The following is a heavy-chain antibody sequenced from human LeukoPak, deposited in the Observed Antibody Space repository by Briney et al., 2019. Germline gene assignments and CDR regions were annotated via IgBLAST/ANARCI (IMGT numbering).Heavy chain of an antibody. CDR3: ARDPTYGVGVAAALHYYYYMDV. J-gene: IGHJ6*03. CDR2: IKQDGSEK. CDR1: GFTFSSYW. D-gene: IGHD2-15*01. Sequence: PGGSLRLSCAASGFTFSSYWMSWVRQAPGKGLEWVANIKQDGSEKYYVDSVKGRFTISRDNAKNSLYLQMNSLRAEDTAVYYCARDPTYGVGVAAALHYYYYMDVWGKGTTVTVSS. V-gene: IGHV3-7*01.